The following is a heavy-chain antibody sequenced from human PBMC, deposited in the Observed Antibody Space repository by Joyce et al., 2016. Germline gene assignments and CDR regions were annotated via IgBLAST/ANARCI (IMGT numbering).Heavy chain of an antibody. CDR3: ARDLFPHIIVPDASDDF. CDR2: INPNRGAT. Sequence: QVQLVQSGAEVKKPGASVKVSCKASGYTFTAHYIYWVRQAPGQGSEWMGWINPNRGATDYAQKFQGRVTMTRDTSISTAYMELSRLRSDETAMYYCARDLFPHIIVPDASDDFWGQGTVVTVSS. CDR1: GYTFTAHY. J-gene: IGHJ4*02. V-gene: IGHV1-2*02. D-gene: IGHD2-15*01.